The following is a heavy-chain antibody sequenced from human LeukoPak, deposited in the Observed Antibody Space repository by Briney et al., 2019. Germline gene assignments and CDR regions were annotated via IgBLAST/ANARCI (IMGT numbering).Heavy chain of an antibody. D-gene: IGHD2/OR15-2a*01. Sequence: GESLKISCKASGYSFTKYWIGWVRQMPGKGLEWMAIIFPGDSDTRYSASFQGQVTISADKSISTAYLQWSSLKASDTAMYYCARSVLSVYGMDVWGQGTTVTVSS. J-gene: IGHJ6*02. CDR2: IFPGDSDT. CDR1: GYSFTKYW. V-gene: IGHV5-51*01. CDR3: ARSVLSVYGMDV.